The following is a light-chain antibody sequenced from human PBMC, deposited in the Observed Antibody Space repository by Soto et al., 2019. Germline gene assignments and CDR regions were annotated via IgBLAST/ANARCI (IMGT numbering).Light chain of an antibody. V-gene: IGKV1-39*01. CDR3: QQTYRSPYI. Sequence: DIQLTQFPSSLSASVGDRVTITCRASQNIVKYVNWYQQQPGKAPTLIVYGASSLHDGVPSRFAGGGTGTNFTLAISGLQLGDFATYYCQQTYRSPYIFGQGTNVEMK. CDR1: QNIVKY. CDR2: GAS. J-gene: IGKJ2*01.